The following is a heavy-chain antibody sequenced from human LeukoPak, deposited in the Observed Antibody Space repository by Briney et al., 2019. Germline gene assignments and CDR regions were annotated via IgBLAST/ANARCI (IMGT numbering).Heavy chain of an antibody. J-gene: IGHJ4*02. V-gene: IGHV4-59*01. CDR1: GDSIKDYY. CDR2: IYSGST. D-gene: IGHD3-16*01. CDR3: ARESRPGLGDY. Sequence: SETLSLTCAVSGDSIKDYYWSWIRQTPGRGLNLIGYIYSGSTNYNPSLKSRVTISVDTSKNQVSLKLRSVTAADTAVYYCARESRPGLGDYWGQGTLVTVSS.